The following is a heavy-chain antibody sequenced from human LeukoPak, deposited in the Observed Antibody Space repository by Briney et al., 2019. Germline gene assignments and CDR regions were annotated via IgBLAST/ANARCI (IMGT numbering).Heavy chain of an antibody. CDR1: GSTFSSYA. CDR2: ISYDGSNK. Sequence: GGSLRLSCAASGSTFSSYAMHWVRQAPGKGLEWVAVISYDGSNKYYADSVRGRFTISRDNSKNTLYLQMNSLRAEDTAVYYCARDPLSGSYYYFDYWGQGTLVTVSS. D-gene: IGHD1-26*01. J-gene: IGHJ4*02. V-gene: IGHV3-30*04. CDR3: ARDPLSGSYYYFDY.